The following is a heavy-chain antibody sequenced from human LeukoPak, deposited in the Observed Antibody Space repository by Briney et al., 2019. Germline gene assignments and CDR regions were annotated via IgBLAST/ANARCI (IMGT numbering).Heavy chain of an antibody. V-gene: IGHV1-24*01. CDR2: FDPEDGET. CDR3: ATGEDTAGGFDY. D-gene: IGHD2-15*01. Sequence: ASVKVSRKVSGYTLTELSMHWVRQAPGKGLEWMGDFDPEDGETIYAQKFQGRVTMTEDTATDTAYMELSSLRSEDTAVYYCATGEDTAGGFDYWGQGTLVTVSS. CDR1: GYTLTELS. J-gene: IGHJ4*02.